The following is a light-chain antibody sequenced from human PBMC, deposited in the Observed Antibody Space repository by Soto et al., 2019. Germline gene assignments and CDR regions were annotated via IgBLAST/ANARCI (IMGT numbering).Light chain of an antibody. J-gene: IGKJ4*01. V-gene: IGKV1-5*01. CDR3: QQYNDYSRT. CDR2: DVS. Sequence: DIQMTQSPSTLSASVGDRVTITCRASQSISDYLAWYQQKPGKAPDLLISDVSSLERGVPSRFSGSGSGTEFTLTISSMQPDDFATYFCQQYNDYSRTFGRGTKVYIK. CDR1: QSISDY.